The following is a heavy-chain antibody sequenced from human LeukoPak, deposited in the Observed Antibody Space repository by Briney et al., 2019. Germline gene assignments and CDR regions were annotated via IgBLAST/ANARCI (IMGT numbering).Heavy chain of an antibody. V-gene: IGHV3-23*01. CDR2: ISGSGGST. D-gene: IGHD3-22*01. CDR1: GFTFSSYA. Sequence: GGSLRLSCAASGFTFSSYAMSWVRQAPGKGLEWVSAISGSGGSTYYADSVKGRFTISRDNSKNTLYLQMNSLRAEDTAVCYCAKDSLPHYYDSSGYRWGQGTLVTVSS. CDR3: AKDSLPHYYDSSGYR. J-gene: IGHJ4*02.